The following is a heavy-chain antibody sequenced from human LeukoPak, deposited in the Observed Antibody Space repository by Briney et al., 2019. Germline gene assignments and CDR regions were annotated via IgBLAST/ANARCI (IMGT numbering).Heavy chain of an antibody. CDR3: ARDLSGWSILDY. J-gene: IGHJ4*02. CDR1: GGSISSYF. Sequence: PSETLSLTCTVSGGSISSYFWSWIRQPAGKGLEWIGRIYTSGSTNYNPSLKSRVTMSIDTSTNQFSLKLSSVTAADTAVYFCARDLSGWSILDYWGQGTLVTVSP. CDR2: IYTSGST. D-gene: IGHD6-19*01. V-gene: IGHV4-4*07.